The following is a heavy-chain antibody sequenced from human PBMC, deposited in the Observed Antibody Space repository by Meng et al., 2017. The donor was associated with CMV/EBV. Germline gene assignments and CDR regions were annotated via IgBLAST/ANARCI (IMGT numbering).Heavy chain of an antibody. CDR1: GFTASSNY. J-gene: IGHJ6*02. Sequence: GGSLRLSCAASGFTASSNYMSWVRQAPGKGLEWVSVIYSGGSTYYADSVKGRFTISRDNSKNTLYLQMNSLRAEDTAVYYCATSGGYYYYGMDVWGQGTTVTVSS. CDR3: ATSGGYYYYGMDV. D-gene: IGHD6-25*01. CDR2: IYSGGST. V-gene: IGHV3-53*01.